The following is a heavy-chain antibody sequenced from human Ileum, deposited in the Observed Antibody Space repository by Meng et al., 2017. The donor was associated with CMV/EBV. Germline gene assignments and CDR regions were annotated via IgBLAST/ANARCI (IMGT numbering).Heavy chain of an antibody. V-gene: IGHV3-7*01. D-gene: IGHD5-18*01. Sequence: SLMLPCAASGFTFSPYWMTWVRKAPGKGLEWVVNINQDGTKIYYVDSVKRRFTVSRDNARNSVYLQLNSLTVEDTAVYYCARIGYTSSSLDYWGRGALVTVSS. CDR3: ARIGYTSSSLDY. CDR2: INQDGTKI. CDR1: GFTFSPYW. J-gene: IGHJ4*02.